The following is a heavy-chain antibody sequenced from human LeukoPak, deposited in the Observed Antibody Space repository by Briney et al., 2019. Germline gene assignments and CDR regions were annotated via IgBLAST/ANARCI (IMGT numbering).Heavy chain of an antibody. J-gene: IGHJ4*02. CDR1: GFTFSSYA. CDR3: ARDFAPYGDYVLGY. V-gene: IGHV3-23*01. Sequence: PGGSLRLSCAASGFTFSSYAMSRVRQAPGKGLEGVSAISGSGGSTYYADSVRGRFTISRDNSKNTLYLQMNSLRAEDTAVYYCARDFAPYGDYVLGYWGQGTLVTVSS. CDR2: ISGSGGST. D-gene: IGHD4-17*01.